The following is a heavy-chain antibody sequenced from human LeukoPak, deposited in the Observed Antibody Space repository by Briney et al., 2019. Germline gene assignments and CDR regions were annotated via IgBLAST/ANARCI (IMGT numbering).Heavy chain of an antibody. CDR2: IYYSGST. Sequence: PSETLSRNCTVSGGSICSGDYYWSWIRQPPGKGLEWVGYIYYSGSTYYNPSLKSRVTISVDTSNNQFSLKLSSVTAAHTAVYYCARGRGGLIVGATGAPWFDPWGQGTLVTVSS. CDR1: GGSICSGDYY. J-gene: IGHJ5*02. CDR3: ARGRGGLIVGATGAPWFDP. D-gene: IGHD1-26*01. V-gene: IGHV4-30-4*08.